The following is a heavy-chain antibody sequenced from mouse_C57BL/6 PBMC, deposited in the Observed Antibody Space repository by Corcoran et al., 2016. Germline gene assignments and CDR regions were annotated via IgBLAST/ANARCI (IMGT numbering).Heavy chain of an antibody. CDR2: IFPGSGST. V-gene: IGHV1-75*01. J-gene: IGHJ1*03. Sequence: QVQLQQSGPELVKPGASVKISCKASGYTFTDYYINWVKQRPGQGLEWIGWIFPGSGSTYYNEKFKGKATLTVDKSSSTAYMLLSSLTSEDSAVYFCARGGTTVGVYWYFDVWGTGTTVTVSS. CDR1: GYTFTDYY. CDR3: ARGGTTVGVYWYFDV. D-gene: IGHD1-1*01.